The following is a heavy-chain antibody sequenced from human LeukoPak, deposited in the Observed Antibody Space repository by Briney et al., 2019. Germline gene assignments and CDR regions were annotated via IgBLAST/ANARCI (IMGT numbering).Heavy chain of an antibody. CDR2: ISYDGTNK. V-gene: IGHV3-30*03. J-gene: IGHJ4*02. CDR1: GFTFNSYG. Sequence: GGSLRLSCAASGFTFNSYGMHWVRQVPGKGLEWVAIISYDGTNKYYADSVKGRFTISRDNAKNSLYLQMNSLRAEDTAVYYCARVSPNTVTTLQYFDYWGQGTLVTVSS. D-gene: IGHD4-17*01. CDR3: ARVSPNTVTTLQYFDY.